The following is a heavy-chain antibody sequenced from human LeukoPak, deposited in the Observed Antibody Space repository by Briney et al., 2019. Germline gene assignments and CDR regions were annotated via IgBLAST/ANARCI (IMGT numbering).Heavy chain of an antibody. J-gene: IGHJ4*02. Sequence: PGGSLRLSCAASGFTLSSYEMNWVRLAPGKGLEWISYISRTGNSIYYADSVKGRFTISRDSAKNSLYLQMNSLRAEDKAVYYCARGPYSSNWYVDYWGQGTLVTVAS. CDR3: ARGPYSSNWYVDY. CDR1: GFTLSSYE. V-gene: IGHV3-48*03. D-gene: IGHD6-13*01. CDR2: ISRTGNSI.